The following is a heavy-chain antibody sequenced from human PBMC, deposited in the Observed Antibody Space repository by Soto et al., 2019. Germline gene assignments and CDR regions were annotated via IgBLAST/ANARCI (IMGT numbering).Heavy chain of an antibody. CDR2: IYHSGST. CDR1: GFSISSSNW. CDR3: ARDRSSSYLSNNWFDP. D-gene: IGHD6-13*01. V-gene: IGHV4-4*02. Sequence: SETLSLTCAVSGFSISSSNWWSWVRQPPGKGLEWIGEIYHSGSTNYNPSLKSRVTISVDKSKNQFSLKLSSVTAADTAVYYCARDRSSSYLSNNWFDPWGQGTLVTVSS. J-gene: IGHJ5*02.